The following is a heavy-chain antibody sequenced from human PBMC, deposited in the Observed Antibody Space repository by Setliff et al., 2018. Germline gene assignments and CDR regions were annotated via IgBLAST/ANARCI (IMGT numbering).Heavy chain of an antibody. CDR3: AREGVDTRSSTDYRYYMDL. Sequence: SVKVSCKSSGGTFSSYGISWVRQAPGQGLEWLGGTIPNFGTTNYAQEFQGRVTIITDESTSTAYMELSSLRFEDTAVYYCAREGVDTRSSTDYRYYMDLWGKGTTVTVSS. D-gene: IGHD5-18*01. CDR2: TIPNFGTT. CDR1: GGTFSSYG. J-gene: IGHJ6*03. V-gene: IGHV1-69*05.